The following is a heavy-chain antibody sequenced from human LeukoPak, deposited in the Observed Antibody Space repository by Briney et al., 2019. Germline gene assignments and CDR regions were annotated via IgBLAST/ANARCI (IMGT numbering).Heavy chain of an antibody. Sequence: SGPTLVKPTQTLTLTCTFSGFSLSTSGVGVGWIRQPPGKALEWLALIYWNDDKRYSPSLKSRLTITKDTSKNQVILTMTNMDPVDTATYYCAHRHRMPHFDYWGQGTLVTASS. CDR2: IYWNDDK. J-gene: IGHJ4*02. CDR1: GFSLSTSGVG. V-gene: IGHV2-5*01. CDR3: AHRHRMPHFDY. D-gene: IGHD2-15*01.